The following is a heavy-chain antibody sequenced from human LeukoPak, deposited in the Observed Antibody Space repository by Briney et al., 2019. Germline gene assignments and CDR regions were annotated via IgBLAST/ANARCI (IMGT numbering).Heavy chain of an antibody. D-gene: IGHD3-10*01. CDR1: GFTFSSYT. CDR3: ARGEGYYASGSYYIDY. J-gene: IGHJ4*02. Sequence: GGSLRLSCAASGFTFSSYTMNWVRQAPGKGLEWVSSITTSSTYMYYADSVRGRFTISRDNAKNSLYLRMSSLRVEDTAVYYCARGEGYYASGSYYIDYWGQGTLVTVSS. V-gene: IGHV3-21*01. CDR2: ITTSSTYM.